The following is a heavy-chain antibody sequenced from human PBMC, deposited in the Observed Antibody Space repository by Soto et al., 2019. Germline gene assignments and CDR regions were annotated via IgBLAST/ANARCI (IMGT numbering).Heavy chain of an antibody. V-gene: IGHV4-30-2*01. D-gene: IGHD3-22*01. CDR3: ARVRREYDNSGPVDY. J-gene: IGHJ4*02. CDR2: IYYGGST. Sequence: QLQLQESGSGLVKPSQTLSLTCAVSGGSISSGDYSWNWIRQPPGKGLEWIVYIYYGGSTYYTPSLPSRVNMSVDRSRNQFSLKLNSVTAADTAVYYCARVRREYDNSGPVDYWGQGTLVTVSS. CDR1: GGSISSGDYS.